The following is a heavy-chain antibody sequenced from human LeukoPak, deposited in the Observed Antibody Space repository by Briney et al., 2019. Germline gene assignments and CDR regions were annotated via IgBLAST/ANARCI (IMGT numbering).Heavy chain of an antibody. CDR1: GFSFSDYY. D-gene: IGHD6-13*01. Sequence: GGSLRLSCAASGFSFSDYYMSWIRQAPGKGLEWVSYISGSTSYTDYADSVKGRFTISRDNAKNSLYLQMNSLRAEDTAVYYCARTLVAAPGSKGGPWGQGTRVTVSS. J-gene: IGHJ5*02. V-gene: IGHV3-11*03. CDR3: ARTLVAAPGSKGGP. CDR2: ISGSTSYT.